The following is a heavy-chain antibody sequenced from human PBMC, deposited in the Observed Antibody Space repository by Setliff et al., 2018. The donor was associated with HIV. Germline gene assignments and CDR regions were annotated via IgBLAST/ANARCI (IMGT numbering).Heavy chain of an antibody. J-gene: IGHJ4*02. CDR1: GNSFHSYA. D-gene: IGHD2-15*01. CDR2: IIPLFGTA. CDR3: ARGAVVTNYFDY. V-gene: IGHV1-69*05. Sequence: SVKVSCKASGNSFHSYAFSWVRQAPGQGLEWMGGIIPLFGTANYAQKFQDRVTITTDESTTTAYMELSSLRSEDTAVYYCARGAVVTNYFDYWGQGTLVTVSS.